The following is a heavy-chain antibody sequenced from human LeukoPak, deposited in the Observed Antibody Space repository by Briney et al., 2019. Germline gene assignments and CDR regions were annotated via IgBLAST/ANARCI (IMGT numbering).Heavy chain of an antibody. CDR2: IYYNEDT. J-gene: IGHJ3*01. Sequence: SETLSLTCSVSGVSIYSSTYYWAWIRQPPGKGLGFIGSIYYNEDTFHNPSLKSRLTISVDTSANLFSLRLTSVTAADTATYYCARQLAAGNDGFDVWGQGTVVTVSS. CDR3: ARQLAAGNDGFDV. D-gene: IGHD2-15*01. CDR1: GVSIYSSTYY. V-gene: IGHV4-39*01.